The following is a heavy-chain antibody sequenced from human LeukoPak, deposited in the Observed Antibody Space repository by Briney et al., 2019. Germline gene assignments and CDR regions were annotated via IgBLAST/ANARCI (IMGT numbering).Heavy chain of an antibody. CDR3: ARAKSNHPDYYYYMDV. CDR1: GGTLSSFA. J-gene: IGHJ6*03. CDR2: VIPIFGTA. Sequence: SVKVSCKASGGTLSSFAISWVRQAPGQGLEWMGGVIPIFGTANYAQKFQGRVTITADESTSSAYMELSSLRSEDTAVYYCARAKSNHPDYYYYMDVWGKGTTVTVSS. V-gene: IGHV1-69*13. D-gene: IGHD1-14*01.